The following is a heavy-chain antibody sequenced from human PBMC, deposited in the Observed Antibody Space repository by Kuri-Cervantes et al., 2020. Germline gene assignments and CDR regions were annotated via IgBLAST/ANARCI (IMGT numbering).Heavy chain of an antibody. CDR1: GFIFSDYT. CDR2: IDSSGTAI. Sequence: GGSRRLSCAASGFIFSDYTMNWVRQAPGKGLEWISYIDSSGTAIHYADSVKGRFTISRDDAKNSLYLQMNSLRAEDTAVYYCATEVRVSIKHLQHWGQGTLVTVSS. D-gene: IGHD2/OR15-2a*01. CDR3: ATEVRVSIKHLQH. J-gene: IGHJ1*01. V-gene: IGHV3-48*01.